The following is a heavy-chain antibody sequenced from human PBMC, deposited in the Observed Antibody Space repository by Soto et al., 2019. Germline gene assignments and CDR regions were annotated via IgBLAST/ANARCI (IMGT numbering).Heavy chain of an antibody. CDR3: ARERRNMYSSRIPFDY. V-gene: IGHV1-69*01. Sequence: QVQLVQSGAEVKKPGSSVKVSCKASGGTFSSYAISWVRQAPGQGLEWMGGIIPIFGTANYAQKFQGRVTITADESTSTAYMELSSLRSEVTAVYYCARERRNMYSSRIPFDYWGQGTLVTVSS. J-gene: IGHJ4*02. CDR1: GGTFSSYA. CDR2: IIPIFGTA. D-gene: IGHD6-13*01.